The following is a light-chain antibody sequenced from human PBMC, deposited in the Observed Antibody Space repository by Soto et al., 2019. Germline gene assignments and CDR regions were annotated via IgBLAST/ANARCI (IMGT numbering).Light chain of an antibody. J-gene: IGLJ2*01. V-gene: IGLV2-14*01. CDR1: SSDVGGYNY. CDR3: SSYTSSSSVV. Sequence: QSALTQPASVSGSPGQSNTISCTGTSSDVGGYNYVSWYQQHPGKAPKLMIYDVSNRPSGVSNRFSGSKSGNTASLTISGLQAEDEADYCCSSYTSSSSVVFGGGTKLTVL. CDR2: DVS.